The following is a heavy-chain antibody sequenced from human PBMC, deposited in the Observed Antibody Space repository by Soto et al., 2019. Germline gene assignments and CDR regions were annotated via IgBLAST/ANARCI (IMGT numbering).Heavy chain of an antibody. D-gene: IGHD2-15*01. Sequence: QVQLVQSGDEVRKPGSSVKVSCKASGYIFVNYGIAWVRQAPGQGLEWMGWISPYSGNTHYASKVQGRLTMTTDTHRGTSDMGHGSLISDDTAVYYCAVVDNCVRPTPQDVWGQGTTVTVSS. CDR1: GYIFVNYG. V-gene: IGHV1-18*01. CDR3: AVVDNCVRPTPQDV. CDR2: ISPYSGNT. J-gene: IGHJ6*02.